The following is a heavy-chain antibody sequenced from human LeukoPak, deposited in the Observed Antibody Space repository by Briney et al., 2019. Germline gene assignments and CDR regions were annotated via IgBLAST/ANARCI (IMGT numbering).Heavy chain of an antibody. D-gene: IGHD4-23*01. Sequence: SETLSLTCTVSGGSISSSSYYWGWIRQPPGKGLEWIGSIYHSGSTYYNPSLKSRVTISVDTSKNQFSLKLSSVTAADTAVYYCARASVVSYYFDYWGQGTLVTVSS. J-gene: IGHJ4*02. CDR2: IYHSGST. V-gene: IGHV4-39*07. CDR3: ARASVVSYYFDY. CDR1: GGSISSSSYY.